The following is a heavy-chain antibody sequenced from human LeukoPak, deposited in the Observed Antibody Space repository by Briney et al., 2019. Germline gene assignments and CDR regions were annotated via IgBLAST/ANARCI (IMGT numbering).Heavy chain of an antibody. V-gene: IGHV3-30-3*01. CDR3: ARDYPGSYYYDSSGYPGAFDI. J-gene: IGHJ3*02. D-gene: IGHD3-22*01. CDR2: ISYDGSNK. Sequence: GGSLRLSCAASGFTFSSYTMHWVRQAPGKGLGWVAVISYDGSNKYYADSVKGRFTISRDNSKNTLYLQMNSLRAEDTAVYYCARDYPGSYYYDSSGYPGAFDIWGQGTMVTVSS. CDR1: GFTFSSYT.